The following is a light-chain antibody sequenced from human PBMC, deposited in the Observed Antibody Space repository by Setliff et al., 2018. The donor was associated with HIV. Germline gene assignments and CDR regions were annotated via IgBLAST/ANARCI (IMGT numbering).Light chain of an antibody. J-gene: IGLJ1*01. V-gene: IGLV2-14*03. CDR2: DAS. Sequence: QSALIQPASVSGSPGQSVTVSCTGTSSDVGSYDFVSWYQQLPGKAPKLLIYDASDRPSGVSHRFSGSKSGNTASLTISGLQAEDQADYYCCSYTSSLTYVFGTGTKVTVL. CDR1: SSDVGSYDF. CDR3: CSYTSSLTYV.